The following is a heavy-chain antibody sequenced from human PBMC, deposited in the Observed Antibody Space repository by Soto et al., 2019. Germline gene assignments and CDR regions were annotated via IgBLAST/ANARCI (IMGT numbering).Heavy chain of an antibody. Sequence: GGSLRLSCGASGFRLSDYGMHWVRQAPGKGLEWVAVIWYDGSNKYYGDSVKGRFTLSRDSSKSTVYLEMNSLRAEDTAVYYCGRDRSGYEYVPGYWGQGTLVTVSS. CDR2: IWYDGSNK. J-gene: IGHJ4*02. CDR3: GRDRSGYEYVPGY. CDR1: GFRLSDYG. D-gene: IGHD5-12*01. V-gene: IGHV3-33*01.